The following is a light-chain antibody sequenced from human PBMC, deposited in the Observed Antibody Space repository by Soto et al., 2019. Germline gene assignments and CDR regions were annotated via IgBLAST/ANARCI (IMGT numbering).Light chain of an antibody. Sequence: DVVMTQTPLSLSVTGGQPASISRKSSRSLLHITGETFLFWYLQKPGQSPHLLIYEVSTRVSGVPDRFSGSGSGTDFTLEISRVETDDVGIYYCMQSTQLPPTFGQGTRLEIK. V-gene: IGKV2D-29*02. CDR1: RSLLHITGETF. CDR3: MQSTQLPPT. CDR2: EVS. J-gene: IGKJ5*01.